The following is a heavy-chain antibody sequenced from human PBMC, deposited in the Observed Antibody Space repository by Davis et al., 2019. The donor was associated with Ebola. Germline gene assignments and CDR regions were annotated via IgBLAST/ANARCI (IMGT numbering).Heavy chain of an antibody. J-gene: IGHJ5*02. CDR3: ARQSHHFLSGPRTWFDP. CDR1: GYKFTSHW. Sequence: GESLKISCQGSGYKFTSHWIGWVRQMPGKGLELLGLIYPGDSDTRYSPSSQGQVTISADNSITTAYLQWSSLKASDTAMYYCARQSHHFLSGPRTWFDPWGQGTLVTVSS. D-gene: IGHD3-3*02. V-gene: IGHV5-51*01. CDR2: IYPGDSDT.